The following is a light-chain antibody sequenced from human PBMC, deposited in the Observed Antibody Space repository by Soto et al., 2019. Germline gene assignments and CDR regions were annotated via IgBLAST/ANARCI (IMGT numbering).Light chain of an antibody. CDR2: GAS. J-gene: IGKJ1*01. V-gene: IGKV3-20*01. Sequence: EVVLTQSPGTLSLSPGERATLSCRASQIFTSSYLAWYQQKPGQAPRLLIYGASCRATGITDWFSGSGSGTDFTLTISRLEPEDFAVYYCQQYGSSQWTFGQGTKVEIK. CDR3: QQYGSSQWT. CDR1: QIFTSSY.